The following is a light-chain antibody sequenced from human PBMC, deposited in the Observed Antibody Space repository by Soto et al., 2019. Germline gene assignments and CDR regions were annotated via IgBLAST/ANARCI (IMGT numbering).Light chain of an antibody. V-gene: IGKV3-11*01. CDR3: QQRNVWPPIT. J-gene: IGKJ5*01. Sequence: EIVLTQSPATLSLSPCERAALSWSASQSISTYLAWYQQKPGQAPRLLIYDASSRATGIPARFSGSGSGTDFTLTISSLEPEDFAVYYCQQRNVWPPITFGQGTRLEIK. CDR2: DAS. CDR1: QSISTY.